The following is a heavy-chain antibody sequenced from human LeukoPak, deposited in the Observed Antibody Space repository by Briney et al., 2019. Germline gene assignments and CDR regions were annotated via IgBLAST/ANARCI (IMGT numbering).Heavy chain of an antibody. D-gene: IGHD3-22*01. J-gene: IGHJ6*02. Sequence: GGSLRLSCAASGFTFSSYSMNWVRQAPGKGLEWVSSISSSSSYIYYADSVKGRFTISRDNSKNTLYLQMNSLRAEDTAVYYCARDQNDSSGYYSLYYYYYGMDVWGQGTTVTVSS. V-gene: IGHV3-21*01. CDR1: GFTFSSYS. CDR3: ARDQNDSSGYYSLYYYYYGMDV. CDR2: ISSSSSYI.